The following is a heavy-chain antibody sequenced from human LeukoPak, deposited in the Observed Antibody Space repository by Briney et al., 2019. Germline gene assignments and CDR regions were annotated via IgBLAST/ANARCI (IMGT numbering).Heavy chain of an antibody. D-gene: IGHD6-19*01. Sequence: GASVKVSCKASGYTFTSYYMHWVRQAPGQGLEWMGIINPSGGSTSYAQKFQGRVTMTRDTSTSTVYMELSSLRSEDTAVYYCARDAIAVAGTVAFDIWGQGTMVTVSS. CDR2: INPSGGST. J-gene: IGHJ3*02. CDR1: GYTFTSYY. V-gene: IGHV1-46*01. CDR3: ARDAIAVAGTVAFDI.